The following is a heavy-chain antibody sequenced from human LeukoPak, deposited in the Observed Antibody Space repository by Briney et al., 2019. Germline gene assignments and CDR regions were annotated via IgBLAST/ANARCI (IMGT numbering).Heavy chain of an antibody. D-gene: IGHD3-22*01. Sequence: GASVKVSCKASGYTFTGYYMHWVRQAPGQGLEWMGWINPNSGGTNYAQKFQGRVTMTRDTSTSTVYMELSSLRSEDTAVYYCARRAEYDSSGYDLLDYYYYMDVWGKGTTVTISS. CDR1: GYTFTGYY. CDR3: ARRAEYDSSGYDLLDYYYYMDV. J-gene: IGHJ6*03. CDR2: INPNSGGT. V-gene: IGHV1-2*02.